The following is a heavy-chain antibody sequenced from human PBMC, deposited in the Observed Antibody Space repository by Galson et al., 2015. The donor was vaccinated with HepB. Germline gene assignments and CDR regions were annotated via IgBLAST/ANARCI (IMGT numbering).Heavy chain of an antibody. CDR1: GFTVSSNY. J-gene: IGHJ4*02. Sequence: SLRLSCAASGFTVSSNYMSWVRQAPGKGLEWVSVIYSGGSTYYADSVKGRFTISRDNSKNTLYLQMNSLRAEDTAVYCCARGRYSLLFDYWGQGTLVTVSS. V-gene: IGHV3-66*01. CDR3: ARGRYSLLFDY. D-gene: IGHD2-15*01. CDR2: IYSGGST.